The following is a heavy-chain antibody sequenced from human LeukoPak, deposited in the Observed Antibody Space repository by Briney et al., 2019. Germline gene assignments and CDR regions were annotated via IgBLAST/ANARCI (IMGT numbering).Heavy chain of an antibody. D-gene: IGHD1-26*01. CDR3: ARAIWELRPPFDY. CDR1: GFTFSSYS. Sequence: PGGSLRLSCAASGFTFSSYSMNWLRQAPGKGLEWVSSISSSSSYIYYADSVKGPFTISRDNAKKSLYLQMNSLRAEDTAVYYCARAIWELRPPFDYWGQGTLVTVSS. J-gene: IGHJ4*02. CDR2: ISSSSSYI. V-gene: IGHV3-21*01.